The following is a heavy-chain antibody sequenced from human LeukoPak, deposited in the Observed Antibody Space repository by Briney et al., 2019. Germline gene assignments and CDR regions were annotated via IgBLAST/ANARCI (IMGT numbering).Heavy chain of an antibody. V-gene: IGHV3-7*01. CDR3: ARGPRPDTPYNWFDP. J-gene: IGHJ5*02. CDR2: INQDGSDK. CDR1: RSSFTYSW. Sequence: GGSLRLSCAASRSSFTYSWMNWVRQAPGKGLEWVANINQDGSDKYYVDSVKGRFTISRDNAKNSLYLQMNSLRADDTAVYYCARGPRPDTPYNWFDPWGQGTLVIVSS.